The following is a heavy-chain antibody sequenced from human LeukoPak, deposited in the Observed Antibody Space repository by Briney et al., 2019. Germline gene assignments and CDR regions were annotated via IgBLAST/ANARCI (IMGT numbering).Heavy chain of an antibody. CDR2: IRYDGIKK. CDR3: AKDDNGPQDN. Sequence: GGSLRLSCAASGFTFDNYGMHWVRQAPGKGLEWVALIRYDGIKKFYAGSVKGRFTISRDNSKNTLHLQMNSLRLEDTALYYCAKDDNGPQDNWGQGTLVTVSS. D-gene: IGHD1-14*01. J-gene: IGHJ4*02. V-gene: IGHV3-30*02. CDR1: GFTFDNYG.